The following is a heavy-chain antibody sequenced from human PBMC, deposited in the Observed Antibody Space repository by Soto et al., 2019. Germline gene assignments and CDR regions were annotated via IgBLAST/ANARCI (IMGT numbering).Heavy chain of an antibody. CDR2: LKDSSQNYAT. V-gene: IGHV3-72*01. D-gene: IGHD2-21*02. CDR1: GFSVSGWY. J-gene: IGHJ5*01. Sequence: EVQLVESGGGLVQPGGSARLSCAASGFSVSGWYMDCVRQAPGKGLEWVARLKDSSQNYATEYAASVMGRFTVSRLASQQLIHLQMNSLKIEDTAVYYCAREGDARWLDSWGQGTLVTVS. CDR3: AREGDARWLDS.